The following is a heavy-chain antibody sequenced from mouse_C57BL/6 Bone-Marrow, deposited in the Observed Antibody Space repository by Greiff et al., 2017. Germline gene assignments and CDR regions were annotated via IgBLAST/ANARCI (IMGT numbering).Heavy chain of an antibody. CDR1: DYTFTSYW. Sequence: QVQLQQPGAELVMPGASVKLSCKASDYTFTSYWMHWVKQRPGQGLEWIGEIDPSDSYTNYNQKFKGKSTLTIDKSSSTAYMQLSRLTSEDSAVYYCARQLRLFDYWGQGTTLTVSS. V-gene: IGHV1-69*01. CDR3: ARQLRLFDY. J-gene: IGHJ2*01. D-gene: IGHD3-2*02. CDR2: IDPSDSYT.